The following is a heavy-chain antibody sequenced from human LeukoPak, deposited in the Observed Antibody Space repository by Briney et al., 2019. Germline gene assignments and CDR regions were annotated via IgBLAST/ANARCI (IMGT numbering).Heavy chain of an antibody. CDR3: AKSPLGFGSGWSQNPLDY. V-gene: IGHV3-23*01. Sequence: GGSLRLSCAASGFTFSSYAMSWVRQAPGKGLEWVSVISGSSGSTYYADSVKGRFTISRDNSKNTLHLQMNSLRGEDTAVYYCAKSPLGFGSGWSQNPLDYWGQGALVTVSS. CDR1: GFTFSSYA. J-gene: IGHJ4*02. D-gene: IGHD6-19*01. CDR2: ISGSSGST.